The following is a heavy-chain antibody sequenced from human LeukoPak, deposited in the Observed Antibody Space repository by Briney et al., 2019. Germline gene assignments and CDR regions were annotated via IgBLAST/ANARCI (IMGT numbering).Heavy chain of an antibody. D-gene: IGHD6-6*01. CDR1: GASMSSYY. CDR2: VYTSGNS. J-gene: IGHJ4*02. Sequence: SETLSLTCTVSGASMSSYYWSWIRQPAGQGLEWIGRVYTSGNSNYNPSLKSRVTMSVDTSKNQFSLKLDSVTAADTAVYYCARARRSDFDYWGQGTLVTVSS. V-gene: IGHV4-4*07. CDR3: ARARRSDFDY.